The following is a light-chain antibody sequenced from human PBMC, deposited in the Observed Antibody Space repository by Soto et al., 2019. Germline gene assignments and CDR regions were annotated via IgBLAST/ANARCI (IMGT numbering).Light chain of an antibody. CDR1: QDISNY. V-gene: IGKV1-27*01. CDR3: QKYNRAPLT. CDR2: AAS. J-gene: IGKJ4*01. Sequence: DIQMTRSPSSVSAAVGDRVTITCRASQDISNYLAWYQQKPGKVPKLLVYAASALQSGVPSRFSGSGSGTDFTLTISSLQPEDVATYYCQKYNRAPLTFGGGTKVEI.